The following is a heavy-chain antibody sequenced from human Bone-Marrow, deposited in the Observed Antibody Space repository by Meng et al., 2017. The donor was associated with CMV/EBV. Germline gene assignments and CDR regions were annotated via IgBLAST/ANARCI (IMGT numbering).Heavy chain of an antibody. CDR1: GFTLSNAW. J-gene: IGHJ3*02. CDR3: AKNVGATTDDAFDI. Sequence: GGSLRLSCAASGFTLSNAWMNWVRQAPGKGLEWVSYISSSGSTIYYADSVKGRFTISRDNAKNSLYLQMSSLRAEDTAVYYCAKNVGATTDDAFDIWGQRTMVTVSS. CDR2: ISSSGSTI. D-gene: IGHD1-26*01. V-gene: IGHV3-11*01.